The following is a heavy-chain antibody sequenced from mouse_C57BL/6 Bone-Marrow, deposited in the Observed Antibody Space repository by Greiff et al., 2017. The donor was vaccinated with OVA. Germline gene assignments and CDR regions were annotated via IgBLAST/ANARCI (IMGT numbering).Heavy chain of an antibody. D-gene: IGHD1-1*01. J-gene: IGHJ4*01. CDR3: ARKRDGSRYYYAMDY. CDR1: GFSFTSSG. Sequence: VMLVESGPGLVQPSQSLSITCTVSGFSFTSSGVHWVRQSPGQGLEWLGVIWSGGSTDYNAAFISRLSISKDNSKSQVFFKMNSLQADDTAIYYCARKRDGSRYYYAMDYWGQGTSVTVSS. V-gene: IGHV2-2*01. CDR2: IWSGGST.